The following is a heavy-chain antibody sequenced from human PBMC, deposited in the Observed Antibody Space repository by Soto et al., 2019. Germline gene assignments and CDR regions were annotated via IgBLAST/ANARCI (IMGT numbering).Heavy chain of an antibody. J-gene: IGHJ4*02. CDR2: IYHSGST. D-gene: IGHD2-21*01. CDR3: ARDNSEHEY. Sequence: PSETLSLTCAVSGYSISSGYYWGWIRQPPGKGLEWIGSIYHSGSTYYNPSLKSRVTISVDTSKNQFSLKLSSVTAADTAVYYCARDNSEHEYWGQGTLVTVSS. CDR1: GYSISSGYY. V-gene: IGHV4-38-2*02.